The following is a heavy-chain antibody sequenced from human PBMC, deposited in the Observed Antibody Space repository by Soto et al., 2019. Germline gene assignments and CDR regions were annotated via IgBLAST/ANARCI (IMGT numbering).Heavy chain of an antibody. V-gene: IGHV1-8*01. CDR3: ARERSSGWYVDY. D-gene: IGHD6-19*01. J-gene: IGHJ4*02. CDR1: GYTFTSYD. CDR2: MNPNSGNT. Sequence: QVQLVQSGAEVKKPGASVKVSCKASGYTFTSYDINWVRQATGQGLEWMGWMNPNSGNTVYAQKXXGXXTMTRNTSVSTAYMELSSLRSEDTAVYYCARERSSGWYVDYWGQGTLVTVSS.